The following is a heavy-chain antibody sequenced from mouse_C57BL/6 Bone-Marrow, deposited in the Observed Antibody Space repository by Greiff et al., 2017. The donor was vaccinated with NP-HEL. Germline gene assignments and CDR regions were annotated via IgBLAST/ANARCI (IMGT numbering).Heavy chain of an antibody. V-gene: IGHV1-22*01. D-gene: IGHD3-2*02. CDR2: INPNNGGT. CDR3: ARETAQATWFAY. J-gene: IGHJ3*01. CDR1: GYTFTDYN. Sequence: DVQLQESGPELVKPGASVKMSCKASGYTFTDYNMHWVKQSHGKSLEWIGYINPNNGGTSYNQKFKGKATLTVNKSSSTAYMELRSLTSEDSAVYYCARETAQATWFAYWGQGTLVTVSA.